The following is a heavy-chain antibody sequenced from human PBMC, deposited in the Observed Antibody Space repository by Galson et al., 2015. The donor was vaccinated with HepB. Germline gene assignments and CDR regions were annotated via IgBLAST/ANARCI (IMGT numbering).Heavy chain of an antibody. V-gene: IGHV3-23*01. Sequence: SLRLSCAASGVSFGNYAMSWVRQAPGKGLEWVSSISGSGGSTYYAVSVKGRFTISRDKSKNTLYLQMNSLRAEDTAVYYCAKDRAAGSPYYFDSWGRGTLVTVSS. CDR1: GVSFGNYA. D-gene: IGHD1-14*01. CDR2: ISGSGGST. CDR3: AKDRAAGSPYYFDS. J-gene: IGHJ4*02.